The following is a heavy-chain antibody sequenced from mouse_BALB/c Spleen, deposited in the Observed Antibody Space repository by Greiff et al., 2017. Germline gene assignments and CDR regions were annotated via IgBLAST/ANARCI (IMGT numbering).Heavy chain of an antibody. D-gene: IGHD2-14*01. CDR2: IWAGGST. CDR1: GFSLTSYG. V-gene: IGHV2-9*02. Sequence: VQLVESGPGLVAPSQSLSITCTVSGFSLTSYGVHWVRQPPGKGLEWLGVIWAGGSTNYNSALMSRLSISKDNSKSQVFLKMNSLQTDDTAMYYCARAYYRYGYYAMGYWGQGTSGTGSP. CDR3: ARAYYRYGYYAMGY. J-gene: IGHJ4*01.